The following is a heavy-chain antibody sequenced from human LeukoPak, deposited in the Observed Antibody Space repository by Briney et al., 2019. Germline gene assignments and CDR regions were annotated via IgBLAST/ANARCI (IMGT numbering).Heavy chain of an antibody. CDR1: GYTFTGYY. CDR3: ARPLPYYYDSSGRYAFDI. CDR2: VNPNSGGT. D-gene: IGHD3-22*01. Sequence: ASVKVSCKTSGYTFTGYYIHWVRQAPGQGLEWMGWVNPNSGGTNYAQKFQGRVTMTRDTSISTAYMELSRLRSDDTAVYYCARPLPYYYDSSGRYAFDIWGQGTMVTVSS. V-gene: IGHV1-2*02. J-gene: IGHJ3*02.